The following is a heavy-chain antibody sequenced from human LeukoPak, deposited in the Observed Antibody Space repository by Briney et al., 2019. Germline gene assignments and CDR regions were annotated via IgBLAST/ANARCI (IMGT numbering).Heavy chain of an antibody. CDR1: GGSISSGGYY. CDR2: IYYSGST. D-gene: IGHD3-22*01. V-gene: IGHV4-31*03. CDR3: ARCRYYYDSSGYYYDEDGMDV. J-gene: IGHJ6*02. Sequence: SQTLSLTCTVSGGSISSGGYYWSWIRQRPGKGLEWIGYIYYSGSTYYNPSLKSRVTISVDTSENQFSLKLSSVTAADTAVYYCARCRYYYDSSGYYYDEDGMDVWGQGTTVTVSS.